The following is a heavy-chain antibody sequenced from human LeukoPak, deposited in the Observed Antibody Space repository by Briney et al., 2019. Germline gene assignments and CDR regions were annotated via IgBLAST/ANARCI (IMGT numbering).Heavy chain of an antibody. CDR3: ARGIWFDP. V-gene: IGHV3-48*03. J-gene: IGHJ5*02. Sequence: PGGSLRLSCAASGFTFSTYEMNWVRQAPGKGLEWVSYISNSGNTIYYADSVKGRFTISRDNAKNSLYLQMNSLRADDTALYSCARGIWFDPWGQGTLVTVSS. CDR2: ISNSGNTI. CDR1: GFTFSTYE.